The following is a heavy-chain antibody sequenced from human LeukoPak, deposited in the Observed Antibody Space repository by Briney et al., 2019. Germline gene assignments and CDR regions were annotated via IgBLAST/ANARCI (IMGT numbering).Heavy chain of an antibody. CDR1: GGTFSSYA. CDR3: AADPGITGTMWFDP. V-gene: IGHV1-69*06. Sequence: GASVKVSCKASGGTFSSYAISWVRQAPGQGLEWMGGIIPIFGTANYAQKFQGRVTITADKSTSTAYMELSSLRSEDTAVYYCAADPGITGTMWFDPWGQGTLVTVSS. J-gene: IGHJ5*02. D-gene: IGHD1-7*01. CDR2: IIPIFGTA.